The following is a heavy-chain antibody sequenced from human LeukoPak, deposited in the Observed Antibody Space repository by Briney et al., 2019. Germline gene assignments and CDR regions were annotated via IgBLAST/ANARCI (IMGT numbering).Heavy chain of an antibody. CDR2: ISYDGSNK. CDR3: ARDLRYCSGGSCPITNWFDP. CDR1: GFTFSSYA. Sequence: GGSLRLSCAASGFTFSSYATHWVRQAPGKGLEWVAVISYDGSNKYYGDSVKGRFTISRDNSKNTPYLQMDSLRTEDTAVYHCARDLRYCSGGSCPITNWFDPWGQGTLVTVSS. J-gene: IGHJ5*02. V-gene: IGHV3-30*04. D-gene: IGHD2-15*01.